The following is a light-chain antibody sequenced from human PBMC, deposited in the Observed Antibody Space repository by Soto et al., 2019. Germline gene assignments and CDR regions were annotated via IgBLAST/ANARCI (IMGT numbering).Light chain of an antibody. CDR1: QSVSSN. Sequence: EIVLTQSPATLSVSPGERAALSCRASQSVSSNLAWYQQKPGQPPRLLIFGTSSRAAGTPDRFSGSGSGTDFTLTISRLEPDDLAVYYCHQYGTSPRTFGQGTKVDI. CDR3: HQYGTSPRT. J-gene: IGKJ1*01. V-gene: IGKV3-20*01. CDR2: GTS.